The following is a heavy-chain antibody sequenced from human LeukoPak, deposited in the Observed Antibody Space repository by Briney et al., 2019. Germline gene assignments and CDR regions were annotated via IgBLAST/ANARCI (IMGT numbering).Heavy chain of an antibody. Sequence: SENLSRNGSVSGGSIRGGYYWRWVRQHPGKGLEWIGYNYYSGSTYSNPSLKSRLTISVDTSKNQLSLEVISVTAADTALYFCARGMGQGHALDVWGQGTMVTVSS. CDR2: NYYSGST. CDR1: GGSIRGGYY. V-gene: IGHV4-31*03. CDR3: ARGMGQGHALDV. J-gene: IGHJ3*01. D-gene: IGHD5-24*01.